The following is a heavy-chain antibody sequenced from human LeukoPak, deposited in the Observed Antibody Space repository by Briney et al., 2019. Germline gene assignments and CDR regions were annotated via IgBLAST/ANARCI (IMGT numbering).Heavy chain of an antibody. V-gene: IGHV3-7*01. D-gene: IGHD5-18*01. Sequence: PGGSLRLSCAASGFTFRDYSDYWMSWVRQAPGKGLEWVANIKQDGSEKYYVESVKGRFTISRDNAKNSLFLQMNSLRAEGTAVYYCARVGRYSYAHNSWGQGTLVTVSS. CDR2: IKQDGSEK. CDR3: ARVGRYSYAHNS. CDR1: GFTFRDYSDYW. J-gene: IGHJ4*02.